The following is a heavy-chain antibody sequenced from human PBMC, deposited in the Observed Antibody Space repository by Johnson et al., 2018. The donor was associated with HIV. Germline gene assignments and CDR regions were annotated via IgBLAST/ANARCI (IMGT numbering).Heavy chain of an antibody. CDR2: ISYDGSNK. J-gene: IGHJ3*01. CDR3: ARDGRDLVTRGGFDV. CDR1: GFTFSSYA. Sequence: QVQLVESGGGVVQPGRSLRLSCAASGFTFSSYAMHWVRQAPGKGLEWVAVISYDGSNKYYADSVKGRFTISSDNSKNTLYLQMNSLGPEDTAVYYCARDGRDLVTRGGFDVWGPGTVVTVSS. V-gene: IGHV3-30*14. D-gene: IGHD5-18*01.